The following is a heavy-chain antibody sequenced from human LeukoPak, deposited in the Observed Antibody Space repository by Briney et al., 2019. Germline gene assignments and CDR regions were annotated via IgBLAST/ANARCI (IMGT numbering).Heavy chain of an antibody. CDR2: INPNSGGT. D-gene: IGHD3-10*01. V-gene: IGHV1-2*06. J-gene: IGHJ4*02. CDR3: ARGGWFGELLFGYFDY. Sequence: ASVKVPCKASGYTFTGYYMHWVRQAPGQGREWMGRINPNSGGTNYAQKFQGRVTMTRDTSISTAHMELSRLRSDDTAVYYCARGGWFGELLFGYFDYWGQGTLVTVSS. CDR1: GYTFTGYY.